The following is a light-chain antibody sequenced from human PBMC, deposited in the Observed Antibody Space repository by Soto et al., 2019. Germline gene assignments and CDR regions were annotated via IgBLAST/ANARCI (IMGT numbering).Light chain of an antibody. CDR2: QVT. Sequence: QSALTQPASVSGSPGQSITISCTGTSSDVGSYALVSWYQQHPGKAPKLMIYQVTKQPSGVSNRFSGSRSASTASLTISGLQAEDEAYYYCCSYAGRNTWVFGGGTKLTVL. CDR3: CSYAGRNTWV. J-gene: IGLJ2*01. V-gene: IGLV2-23*02. CDR1: SSDVGSYAL.